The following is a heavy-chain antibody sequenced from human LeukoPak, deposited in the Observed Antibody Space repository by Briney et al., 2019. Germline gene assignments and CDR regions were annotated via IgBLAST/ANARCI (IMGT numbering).Heavy chain of an antibody. CDR3: ARDYGDRCFDY. D-gene: IGHD4-17*01. CDR1: GFTFNNYG. Sequence: GGSLRLSCAASGFTFNNYGMNWIRQAPGKGLEWVSSIRSSSTYIYYADSVKGRFTISRDNAKNSLYLQMNSLRAEDTAVYYCARDYGDRCFDYWGQGTLVTVSS. CDR2: IRSSSTYI. V-gene: IGHV3-21*01. J-gene: IGHJ4*02.